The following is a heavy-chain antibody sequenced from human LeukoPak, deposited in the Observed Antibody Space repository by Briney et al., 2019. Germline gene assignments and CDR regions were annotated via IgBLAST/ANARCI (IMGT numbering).Heavy chain of an antibody. J-gene: IGHJ4*02. CDR3: ARAPPDNSIQEVQGDY. CDR1: GFTVSSNY. Sequence: GGSLRLSCAASGFTVSSNYMRWVRQAPGKGLEWVSVIYSGGSTYYADSVKGRFTISRDISKNTLFLQMNSLRDEDTAVYYCARAPPDNSIQEVQGDYWGQGTLVTVSS. CDR2: IYSGGST. D-gene: IGHD3-3*02. V-gene: IGHV3-53*01.